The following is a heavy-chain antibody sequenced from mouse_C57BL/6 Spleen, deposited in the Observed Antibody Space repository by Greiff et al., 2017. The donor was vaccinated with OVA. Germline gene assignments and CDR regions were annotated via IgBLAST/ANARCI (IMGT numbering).Heavy chain of an antibody. CDR3: AREGYYYFDY. J-gene: IGHJ2*01. CDR2: INPSTGGT. Sequence: EVQLQQSGPELVKPGASVKISCKASGYSFTGYYMNWVKQSPEKSLEWIGEINPSTGGTTYNQKFKAKATLTVDKSSSTAYMQLKSLTSEDSAVYYCAREGYYYFDYWGQGTTLTVSS. CDR1: GYSFTGYY. D-gene: IGHD2-3*01. V-gene: IGHV1-42*01.